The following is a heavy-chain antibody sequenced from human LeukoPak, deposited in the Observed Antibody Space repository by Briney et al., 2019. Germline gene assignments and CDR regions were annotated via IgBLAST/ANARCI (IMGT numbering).Heavy chain of an antibody. CDR1: GYTFTSYG. J-gene: IGHJ4*02. Sequence: GASVKVSCKASGYTFTSYGITWVRQAPGQGLEWMGWISTYNGNTNYAQKLQGRVTMTTDTSTSTASMELRSLRSDDTAVYYCARVDTAMESLFDYWGQGTLVTVSS. CDR2: ISTYNGNT. D-gene: IGHD5-18*01. V-gene: IGHV1-18*01. CDR3: ARVDTAMESLFDY.